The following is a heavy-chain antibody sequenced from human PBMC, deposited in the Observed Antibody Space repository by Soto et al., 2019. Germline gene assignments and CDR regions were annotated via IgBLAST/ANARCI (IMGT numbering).Heavy chain of an antibody. V-gene: IGHV4-31*03. J-gene: IGHJ4*02. D-gene: IGHD3-10*01. CDR1: GGSVSSGSYY. CDR2: IYYSGST. CDR3: ARGVTMVRGVIHTPYFDY. Sequence: SETLSLTCTVSGGSVSSGSYYWSWIRQPPGKGLEWIGYIYYSGSTYYNPSLKSRVTISVDTSKNQFSLKLSSVTAADTAVYYCARGVTMVRGVIHTPYFDYWGQGTLVTVSS.